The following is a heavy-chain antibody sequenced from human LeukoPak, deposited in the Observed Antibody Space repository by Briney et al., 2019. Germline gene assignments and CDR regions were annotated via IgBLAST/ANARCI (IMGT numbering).Heavy chain of an antibody. V-gene: IGHV1-18*01. CDR3: AREFEDAGDYYDSSGYYWVRWFDP. D-gene: IGHD3-22*01. CDR1: GYTFTSHG. Sequence: GASVKVSCKASGYTFTSHGISWVRQAPGQGLEWMGWISAYNGNTNYAQKLQGRVTMTTDTSTSTAYMELRSLRSDDTAVYYCAREFEDAGDYYDSSGYYWVRWFDPWGQGTLVTVSS. CDR2: ISAYNGNT. J-gene: IGHJ5*02.